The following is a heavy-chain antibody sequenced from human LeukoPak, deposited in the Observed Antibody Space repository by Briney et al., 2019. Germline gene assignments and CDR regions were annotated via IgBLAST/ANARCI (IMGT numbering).Heavy chain of an antibody. V-gene: IGHV3-23*01. CDR3: AKRWGENYGHFYY. D-gene: IGHD4-17*01. CDR2: ISGSGGSI. Sequence: GGSLRLSCAASGFTFSSYAMSWVRQAPGKGLEWVSAISGSGGSIYYADSVKGRFTISRDNSKNTLYLQMNSLRAEDTAVYYCAKRWGENYGHFYYWGQGTLVTVSS. J-gene: IGHJ4*02. CDR1: GFTFSSYA.